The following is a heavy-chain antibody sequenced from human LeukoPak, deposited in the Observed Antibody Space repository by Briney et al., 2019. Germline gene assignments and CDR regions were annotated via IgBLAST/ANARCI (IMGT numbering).Heavy chain of an antibody. V-gene: IGHV4-34*01. CDR1: GGSFSGYY. D-gene: IGHD6-13*01. Sequence: SETLSLTCAVYGGSFSGYYWSWIRQPPGKGLEWIGEINHSGSTNYNPPLKSRVTISVDTSKNQFSLKLSSVTAADTAVYYCARAPVGYSSSWYVPFDYWGQGTLVTVSS. CDR3: ARAPVGYSSSWYVPFDY. J-gene: IGHJ4*02. CDR2: INHSGST.